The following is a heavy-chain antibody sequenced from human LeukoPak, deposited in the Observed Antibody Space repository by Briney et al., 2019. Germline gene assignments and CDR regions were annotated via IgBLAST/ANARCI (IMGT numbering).Heavy chain of an antibody. CDR2: MNPDSGDT. CDR1: GYTFTSYD. J-gene: IGHJ5*02. V-gene: IGHV1-8*01. Sequence: GASVKVSCKASGYTFTSYDINWVRQASGQGLEWMGWMNPDSGDTGYAQRFQGRVTMSRDTSVTTAFMELSDLTSEDTAIYYCVRSGFCTATTCGYKWSLGWFDPWGQGALVIVSS. D-gene: IGHD2-2*03. CDR3: VRSGFCTATTCGYKWSLGWFDP.